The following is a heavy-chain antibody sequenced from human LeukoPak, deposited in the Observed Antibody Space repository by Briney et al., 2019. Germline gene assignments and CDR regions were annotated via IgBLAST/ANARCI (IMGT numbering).Heavy chain of an antibody. CDR2: ISYDGSNK. CDR3: AKEPMYYYGSGSPGAAFDI. D-gene: IGHD3-10*01. Sequence: GGSLRLSCAVSGFTFSSDSMHWVRQPPGKGLEWVAVISYDGSNKYYADSLKGRFTISIDTSKNTLYMQMNSMRAGDKAVYYCAKEPMYYYGSGSPGAAFDIWGQGTMVTVSS. J-gene: IGHJ3*02. CDR1: GFTFSSDS. V-gene: IGHV3-30*04.